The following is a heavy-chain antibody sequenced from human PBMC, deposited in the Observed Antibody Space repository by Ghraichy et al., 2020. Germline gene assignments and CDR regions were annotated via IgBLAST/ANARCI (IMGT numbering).Heavy chain of an antibody. V-gene: IGHV3-21*01. D-gene: IGHD2-2*01. Sequence: GGSLRLSCAASGFTFSSYSMNWVRQAPGKGLEWVSSITSDSNYIYYADSVRGRFTISRDNAKNSLYLQMNSLRAEDTAVYYCARVGCSSTSCYLNSYYFDYWGQGTLVTVSS. CDR1: GFTFSSYS. CDR2: ITSDSNYI. CDR3: ARVGCSSTSCYLNSYYFDY. J-gene: IGHJ4*02.